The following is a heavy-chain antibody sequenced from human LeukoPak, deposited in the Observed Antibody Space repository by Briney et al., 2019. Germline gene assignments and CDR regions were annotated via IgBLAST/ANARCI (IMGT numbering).Heavy chain of an antibody. CDR2: INPNSGGT. Sequence: ASVKVSCKASGYTFTGYYMHWVRQAPGQGLEWMGWINPNSGGTNYAQKFQGRVTMTRDTSISTAYMELSRLRSDDTAVYYCARGRGSGSYYIYYYYMDVWGKGTTVTISS. D-gene: IGHD3-10*01. J-gene: IGHJ6*03. CDR3: ARGRGSGSYYIYYYYMDV. V-gene: IGHV1-2*02. CDR1: GYTFTGYY.